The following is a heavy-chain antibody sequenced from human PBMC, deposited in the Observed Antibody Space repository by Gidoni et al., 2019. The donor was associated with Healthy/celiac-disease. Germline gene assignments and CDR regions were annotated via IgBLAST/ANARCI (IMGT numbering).Heavy chain of an antibody. CDR2: TSPIFSTA. CDR3: ARDFEMASRRGLCFDY. J-gene: IGHJ4*01. V-gene: IGHV1-69*01. Sequence: QVQLVQSGAEVKKPGSSVKVSCKASGGTFSSHAISWVRPAPGPGLEWRGGTSPIFSTANYAQKCHGRVAITADESTSTAYMELSSLGSEDTAVYCCARDFEMASRRGLCFDYWGQGTLVTVSS. CDR1: GGTFSSHA. D-gene: IGHD5-12*01.